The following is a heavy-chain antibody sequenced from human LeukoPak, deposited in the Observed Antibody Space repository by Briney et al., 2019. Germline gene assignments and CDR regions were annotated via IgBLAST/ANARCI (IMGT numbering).Heavy chain of an antibody. J-gene: IGHJ3*02. D-gene: IGHD6-13*01. CDR1: GITFGSSTFSTYS. V-gene: IGHV3-48*04. Sequence: GGSLRLSCAASGITFGSSTFSTYSMNWVRQAPGKGLEWVSYISGSTSTFYYADSVKGRFTISRDNAKNSLYLQMNSLRAEDTAVYYCAREYSGRCIHALHSWGQGTTVTVSS. CDR2: ISGSTSTF. CDR3: AREYSGRCIHALHS.